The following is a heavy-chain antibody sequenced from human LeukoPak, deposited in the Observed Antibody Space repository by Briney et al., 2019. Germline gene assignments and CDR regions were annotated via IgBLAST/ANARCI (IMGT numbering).Heavy chain of an antibody. Sequence: QPGGSLRLSCAASGFTFSSYWMSWVRQAPGKGLEWVANINQDGSEKYYVDSVKGRFTISRDNAKNSLYLQMNSLRAEDTAVYYCAKRGGLGFGAEYYFDYWGQGTLVTVSS. D-gene: IGHD3-10*01. CDR3: AKRGGLGFGAEYYFDY. CDR2: INQDGSEK. J-gene: IGHJ4*02. V-gene: IGHV3-7*01. CDR1: GFTFSSYW.